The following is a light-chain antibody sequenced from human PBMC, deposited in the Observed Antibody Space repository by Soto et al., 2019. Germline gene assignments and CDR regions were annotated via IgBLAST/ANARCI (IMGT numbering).Light chain of an antibody. CDR2: GNS. CDR3: KSYASSLSANVV. Sequence: QPVLTQPPSVSGAPGQRVTISCTGSSSNIGAGYDVHWYQQLPGTAPKLLIYGNSNRPSGVPDRFSGSKSGTSASLAITGLHDEDEADYYCKSYASSLSANVVFGGGTQLTVL. V-gene: IGLV1-40*01. J-gene: IGLJ2*01. CDR1: SSNIGAGYD.